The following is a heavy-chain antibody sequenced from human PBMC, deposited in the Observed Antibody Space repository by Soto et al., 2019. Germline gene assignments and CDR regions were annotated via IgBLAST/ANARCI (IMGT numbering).Heavy chain of an antibody. V-gene: IGHV4-30-2*01. CDR2: IHHSGST. Sequence: QLQLQESGSGLVKPSQTLSPTCAVSGGSISSGGYSWSWIRQPPGKGLEWIGYIHHSGSTDYNPSLKSRVTISVDRSKNQFALKLSSVTAADTAVDYCARVQRYGSGSYYMSRSDYYYYGMDVWGQGTTVTVSS. CDR3: ARVQRYGSGSYYMSRSDYYYYGMDV. J-gene: IGHJ6*02. CDR1: GGSISSGGYS. D-gene: IGHD3-10*01.